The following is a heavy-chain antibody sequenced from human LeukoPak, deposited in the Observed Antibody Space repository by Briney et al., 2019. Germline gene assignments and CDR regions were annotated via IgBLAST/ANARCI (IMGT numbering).Heavy chain of an antibody. CDR3: ARASSGYYLDAFDM. Sequence: PGGSLRLSCAASGFTFGTYGMHWVRQAPGKGLEWVAVTWYDGSNKYYADSVKGRFTISRDSSKNTLYLQMNTLRGEDTAVYYCARASSGYYLDAFDMWGQGTMVTVSS. D-gene: IGHD3-22*01. J-gene: IGHJ3*02. CDR1: GFTFGTYG. CDR2: TWYDGSNK. V-gene: IGHV3-33*01.